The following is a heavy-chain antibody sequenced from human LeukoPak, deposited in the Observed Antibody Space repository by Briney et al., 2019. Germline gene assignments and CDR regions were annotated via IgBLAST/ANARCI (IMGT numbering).Heavy chain of an antibody. CDR1: GFTVSSNY. Sequence: PGGSLRLSCAASGFTVSSNYMSWVRQAPGKRLEWVSVIYSGGSTYYADSVKGRFTISRDNSKNTLYLQMNSLRAEDTAVYYCARDGPGYYFDYWGQGTLVTVSS. V-gene: IGHV3-53*01. CDR3: ARDGPGYYFDY. CDR2: IYSGGST. J-gene: IGHJ4*02.